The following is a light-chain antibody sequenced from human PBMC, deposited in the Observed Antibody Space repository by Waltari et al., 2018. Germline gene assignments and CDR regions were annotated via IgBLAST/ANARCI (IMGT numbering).Light chain of an antibody. V-gene: IGKV3-15*01. J-gene: IGKJ3*01. CDR3: QQYNNWPDT. CDR2: GAS. Sequence: VVMTQSPATLSVSPGERATLSCRASQSVSKNLAWYQQKPGQAPRLLIYGASTRAIGIPARFSGSGSGTEFTLTISSLQSEDFAVYYCQQYNNWPDTFGPGTKVDIK. CDR1: QSVSKN.